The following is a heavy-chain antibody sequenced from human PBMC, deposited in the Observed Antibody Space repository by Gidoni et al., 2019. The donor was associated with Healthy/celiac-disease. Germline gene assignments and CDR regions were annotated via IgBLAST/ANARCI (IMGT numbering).Heavy chain of an antibody. D-gene: IGHD2-2*01. CDR3: AKDSPRGGIVVVPAAII. CDR2: ISGSGGST. Sequence: VQLLESGGGLVQPGWSLRLSCAASGFPFSSYAMSWVRQAPGKGLEWVSAISGSGGSTYYADSVKGRFTISRDNSKNTLYLQMNSLRAEDTAVYYCAKDSPRGGIVVVPAAIIWGQGTLVTVSS. V-gene: IGHV3-23*01. J-gene: IGHJ4*02. CDR1: GFPFSSYA.